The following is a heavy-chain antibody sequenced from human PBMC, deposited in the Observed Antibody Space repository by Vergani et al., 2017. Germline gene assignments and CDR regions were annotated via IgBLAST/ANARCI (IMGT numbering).Heavy chain of an antibody. D-gene: IGHD2-15*01. CDR3: ARQGCSGGSCYPSGDY. V-gene: IGHV5-51*01. Sequence: EVQLVQSGAEVKKPGESLKISCKGSGYSFTSYWIGWVRQMPGKGLEWVGIIYPGDSDTRYSPSFQGQVTISADKSISTAYLQWSSLKASDKAMYYCARQGCSGGSCYPSGDYWGQGTLVTVSS. CDR1: GYSFTSYW. CDR2: IYPGDSDT. J-gene: IGHJ4*02.